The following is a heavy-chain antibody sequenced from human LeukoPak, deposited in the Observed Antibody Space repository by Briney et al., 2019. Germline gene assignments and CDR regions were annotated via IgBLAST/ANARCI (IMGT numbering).Heavy chain of an antibody. J-gene: IGHJ5*02. CDR2: IYHSGST. D-gene: IGHD2-15*01. V-gene: IGHV4-38-2*02. Sequence: SETLSLTCTVSGYSISSGYYWGWIRQPPGKGLEWIGSIYHSGSTNYSPSLKSRVTISVDTSKNQFSLKLRSVTAADTAVYYCARALGMLAATPRRRYCFVPWGQGTLVTVSS. CDR3: ARALGMLAATPRRRYCFVP. CDR1: GYSISSGYY.